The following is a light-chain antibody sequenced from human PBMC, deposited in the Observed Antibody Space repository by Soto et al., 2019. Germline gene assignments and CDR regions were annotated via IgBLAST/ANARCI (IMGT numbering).Light chain of an antibody. V-gene: IGKV3-15*01. CDR3: QQYNNWPFPSWT. J-gene: IGKJ1*01. CDR2: GAS. Sequence: EIVMTQSPATLSVSPGERATLSCRASQSVSSNLAWYQQKPGQAPRLLIYGASTRATGIPARFSGSGSGTEFTLTICSLQSEDFAVYYCQQYNNWPFPSWTFGQGTKVEIK. CDR1: QSVSSN.